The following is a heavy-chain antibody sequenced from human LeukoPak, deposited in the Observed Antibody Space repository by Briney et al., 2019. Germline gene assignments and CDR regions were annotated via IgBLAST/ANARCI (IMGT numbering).Heavy chain of an antibody. J-gene: IGHJ4*02. CDR3: ARGTPPNSGYYFDY. V-gene: IGHV2-70*11. Sequence: SGPALVKPTQTLTLTCSFSGFSLRTNGMCVNWIRQPPGKALEWLARIDWDDDKYYITSLKTRLTISKDTSKNQVVLTMTNMDSVDTATYYCARGTPPNSGYYFDYWGQGTLVTVSS. CDR2: IDWDDDK. D-gene: IGHD3-22*01. CDR1: GFSLRTNGMC.